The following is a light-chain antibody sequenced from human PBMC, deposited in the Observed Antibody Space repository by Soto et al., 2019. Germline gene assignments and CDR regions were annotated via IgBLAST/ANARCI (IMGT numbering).Light chain of an antibody. CDR3: LQDYNYPRT. V-gene: IGKV1-6*01. Sequence: AIQMTQCPSSMSASVGDRVTITCRASQGIRNDLGWYQQKPGKAPKLLIYAASTLQSGVPSRFSGSGSGTDFTLTISSLQPEDFATYYCLQDYNYPRTFGQGTKLEIK. J-gene: IGKJ2*01. CDR1: QGIRND. CDR2: AAS.